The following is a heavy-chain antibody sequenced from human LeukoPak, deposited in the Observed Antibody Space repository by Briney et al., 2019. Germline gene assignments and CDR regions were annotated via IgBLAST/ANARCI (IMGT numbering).Heavy chain of an antibody. Sequence: SQTLSLTCAISGDSVSNSGVGWNWIRQSPSRGLEWLGRTYYSSKWYNDYAVSVKSRIIINPDTSKNQFSLQLNSVTAADTAVYYCARGRPWFDPWGQGTLVTVSS. CDR3: ARGRPWFDP. J-gene: IGHJ5*02. V-gene: IGHV6-1*01. CDR2: TYYSSKWYN. CDR1: GDSVSNSGVG.